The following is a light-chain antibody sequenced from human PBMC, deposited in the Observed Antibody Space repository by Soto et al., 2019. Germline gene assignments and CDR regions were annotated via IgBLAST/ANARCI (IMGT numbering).Light chain of an antibody. CDR1: QSVSSY. J-gene: IGKJ4*01. Sequence: DIVLTQSPATLSLSPGERATLSCRASQSVSSYLAWYQQKPGQAPRLLIYDASNRATGIPARFSGSGSGTDFTLTISSLEPEDFAVDYCQQRSNWLTFGGGTNVEIK. CDR3: QQRSNWLT. CDR2: DAS. V-gene: IGKV3-11*01.